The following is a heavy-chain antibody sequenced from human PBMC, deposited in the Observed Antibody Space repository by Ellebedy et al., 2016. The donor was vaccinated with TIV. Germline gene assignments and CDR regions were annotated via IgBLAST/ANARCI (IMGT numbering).Heavy chain of an antibody. CDR3: ARDMAWGNERVNDALDI. Sequence: GGSLRLSCAASGFTFAPYAMNWVRQAPGKGLEWISYISGSSLTIYYADSVKGLFTISRDNAKNSLYLQMSSLTAEDTAVYYCARDMAWGNERVNDALDIWGQGTMVTVSA. D-gene: IGHD7-27*01. CDR2: ISGSSLTI. V-gene: IGHV3-48*04. CDR1: GFTFAPYA. J-gene: IGHJ3*02.